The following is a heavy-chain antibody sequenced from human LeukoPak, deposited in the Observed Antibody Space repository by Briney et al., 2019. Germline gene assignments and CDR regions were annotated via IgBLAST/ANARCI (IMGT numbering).Heavy chain of an antibody. Sequence: GGSLRLSCATSGLTFRTTWMHWVRQAPGKGLMWVSRMNGEGTTIDYADSVKGRFTVSRDYAKNTLFLQMNNLRTEDTALHFCATARNFRFEYWGQGSLVIVSA. J-gene: IGHJ4*02. D-gene: IGHD1-7*01. CDR3: ATARNFRFEY. CDR2: MNGEGTTI. V-gene: IGHV3-74*01. CDR1: GLTFRTTW.